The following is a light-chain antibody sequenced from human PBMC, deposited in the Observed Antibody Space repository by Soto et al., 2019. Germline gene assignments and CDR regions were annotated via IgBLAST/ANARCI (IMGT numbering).Light chain of an antibody. CDR2: GAS. CDR1: HSVRSS. CDR3: QQYNEWPET. V-gene: IGKV3-15*01. Sequence: EIVMPQSPATLSVSPGERATLSCRSSHSVRSSLAWYQQKPGQAPRLLIHGASTRATGIPGRFSGSGYGTEFTLIISSVQSEDFAVYYCQQYNEWPETFGHGTRVEI. J-gene: IGKJ1*01.